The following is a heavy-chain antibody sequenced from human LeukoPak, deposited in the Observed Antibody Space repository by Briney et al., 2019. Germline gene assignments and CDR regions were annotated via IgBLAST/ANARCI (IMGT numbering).Heavy chain of an antibody. D-gene: IGHD2-2*01. CDR1: SGSISSSNYY. CDR2: ISTIGIT. J-gene: IGHJ4*02. V-gene: IGHV4-61*02. Sequence: SETLSLTCTVSSGSISSSNYYWSWIRQPAGGGLEWIGRISTIGITNYNPSLISRVTISIDTSKNQFSLRLSSVTAADTAVYYCARAEAGRVPGAIDFWGQGTLVTVSS. CDR3: ARAEAGRVPGAIDF.